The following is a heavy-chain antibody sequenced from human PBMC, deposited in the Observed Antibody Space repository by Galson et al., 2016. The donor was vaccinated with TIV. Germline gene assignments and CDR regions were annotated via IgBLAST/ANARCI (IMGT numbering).Heavy chain of an antibody. D-gene: IGHD2-15*01. CDR2: FDPEEGET. J-gene: IGHJ6*02. CDR1: GYTFTELS. CDR3: GTVGCSSWTPLHSPSYFGVDG. V-gene: IGHV1-24*01. Sequence: SVKVSCKVSGYTFTELSMHWVRQVPGKGLEWMGGFDPEEGETIYAEMFQGRVTMTEDTSTDTAYLELSSLRSEDTAVYYCGTVGCSSWTPLHSPSYFGVDGWSQGTTVTFSS.